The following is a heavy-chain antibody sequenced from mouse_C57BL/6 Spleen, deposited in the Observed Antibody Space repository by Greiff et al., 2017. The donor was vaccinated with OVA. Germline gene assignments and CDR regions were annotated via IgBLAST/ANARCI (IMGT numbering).Heavy chain of an antibody. CDR1: GFTFSSYA. Sequence: EVMLVESGEGLVKPGGSLKLSCAASGFTFSSYAMSWVRQTPEKRLEWVAYISSGGDYIYYADTVKGRFTISRDNARNTLYLQMSSLKSEDTAMYYCTRGYGSRGAMDYWGQGTSVTVSS. J-gene: IGHJ4*01. V-gene: IGHV5-9-1*02. D-gene: IGHD1-1*01. CDR2: ISSGGDYI. CDR3: TRGYGSRGAMDY.